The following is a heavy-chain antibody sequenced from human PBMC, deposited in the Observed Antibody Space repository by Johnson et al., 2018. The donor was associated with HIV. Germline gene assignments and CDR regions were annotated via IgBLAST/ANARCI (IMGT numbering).Heavy chain of an antibody. CDR1: GFTFSSYG. CDR3: ARGSRYTHDNDDVYLLQAFDI. Sequence: QVQLVESGGGVVQPGRSLRLSCAASGFTFSSYGMHWVRQAPGKGLEWVAVISYDGSDKYYAASVKGRFTISRDSSKNTLYLQMNTLRADDTAVYYCARGSRYTHDNDDVYLLQAFDIWCQGTMVTVFS. J-gene: IGHJ3*02. CDR2: ISYDGSDK. D-gene: IGHD3-16*01. V-gene: IGHV3-30*03.